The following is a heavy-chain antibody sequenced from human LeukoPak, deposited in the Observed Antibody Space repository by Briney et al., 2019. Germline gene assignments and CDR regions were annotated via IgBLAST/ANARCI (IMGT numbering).Heavy chain of an antibody. J-gene: IGHJ1*01. Sequence: PGGSLRLSCAASGFTFSSYWMSWVRQAPGKGLEWVSSIDFTSRYIYNADSVKGRFTTSRDNAKNSLDLQMNSLKVEDTAVYYCATPAAGPGAEYSLYWGQGTLVTVSS. CDR2: IDFTSRYI. CDR1: GFTFSSYW. D-gene: IGHD6-13*01. CDR3: ATPAAGPGAEYSLY. V-gene: IGHV3-21*01.